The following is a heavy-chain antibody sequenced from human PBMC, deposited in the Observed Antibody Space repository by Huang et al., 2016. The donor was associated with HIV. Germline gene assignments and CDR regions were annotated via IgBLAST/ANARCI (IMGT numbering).Heavy chain of an antibody. CDR2: IKSKAYGGTT. CDR3: TTESESSGWTMDHDAFDI. V-gene: IGHV3-15*01. J-gene: IGHJ3*02. D-gene: IGHD6-19*01. CDR1: GFTFSNAC. Sequence: EVQLVESGGGLVKPGGSLRLSCAASGFTFSNACMSWVRQAPGKGLEWVGRIKSKAYGGTTDYAATVKGRFTISRDDSKNTLYLQMNSLKTEDTAVYYCTTESESSGWTMDHDAFDIWGQGTMVTVSS.